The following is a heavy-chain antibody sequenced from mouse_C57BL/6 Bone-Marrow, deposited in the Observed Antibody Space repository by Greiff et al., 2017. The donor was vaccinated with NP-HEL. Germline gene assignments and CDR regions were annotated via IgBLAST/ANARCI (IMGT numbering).Heavy chain of an antibody. CDR3: ARGPYYDYDVLWFAY. J-gene: IGHJ3*01. CDR1: GYTFTSYW. V-gene: IGHV1-55*01. D-gene: IGHD2-4*01. Sequence: QVQLQQPGAELVKTGASVKMSCKASGYTFTSYWITWVKQRPGQGLEWIGDIYPGSGSTNYNEKFKSKATLTVDTSSSTAYMQLSSLTSEDSAVYYCARGPYYDYDVLWFAYWGQGTLVTVSA. CDR2: IYPGSGST.